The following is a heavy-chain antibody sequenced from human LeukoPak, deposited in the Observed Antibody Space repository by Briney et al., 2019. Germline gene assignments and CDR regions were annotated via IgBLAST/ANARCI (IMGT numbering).Heavy chain of an antibody. CDR2: IRSEANSYAT. V-gene: IGHV3-73*01. Sequence: GGSLRLSCATSRFTFSGSAIHWVRQASGKGLEWVGRIRSEANSYATTDVASVRGRFSISRDDSKNTAYLQMNSLKTEDTAVYYCTRPSYDSSVSGVVYWGQGTLVTVSS. D-gene: IGHD3-22*01. CDR1: RFTFSGSA. J-gene: IGHJ4*02. CDR3: TRPSYDSSVSGVVY.